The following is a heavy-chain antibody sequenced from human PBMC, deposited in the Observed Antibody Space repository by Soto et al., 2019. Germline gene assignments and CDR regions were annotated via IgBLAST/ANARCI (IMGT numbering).Heavy chain of an antibody. CDR3: ARDRRYCSGGSCYSGLGY. D-gene: IGHD2-15*01. V-gene: IGHV1-18*01. J-gene: IGHJ4*02. CDR1: GYTFTSYG. CDR2: ISAYNGNT. Sequence: GASVKVSCTASGYTFTSYGISWVRQAPGQGLEWMGWISAYNGNTNYAQKLQGRVTMTTDTSTSTAYMELRSLRSDDTAVYYCARDRRYCSGGSCYSGLGYWGQGTLVTVSS.